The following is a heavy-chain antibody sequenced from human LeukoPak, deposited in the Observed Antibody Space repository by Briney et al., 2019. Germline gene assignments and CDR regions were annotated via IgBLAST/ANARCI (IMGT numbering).Heavy chain of an antibody. CDR2: INHSGST. CDR1: GGSFSGYY. J-gene: IGHJ5*02. D-gene: IGHD3-9*01. V-gene: IGHV4-34*01. CDR3: ARFGGLRYFDWLLGNRHNWFDP. Sequence: SETLSLTCAVYGGSFSGYYWSWIRQPPGKGLEWIGEINHSGSTNYNPSLKSRVTISVDTSKNQFSLKLSSVTAADTAVYYCARFGGLRYFDWLLGNRHNWFDPWGQGTLVTVSS.